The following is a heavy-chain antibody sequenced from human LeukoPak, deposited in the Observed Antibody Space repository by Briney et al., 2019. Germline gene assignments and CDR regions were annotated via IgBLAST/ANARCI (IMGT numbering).Heavy chain of an antibody. J-gene: IGHJ4*02. V-gene: IGHV3-21*01. CDR2: ISSSSSHI. Sequence: GGSLRLSCAAPGFTFSSYSMNWVRQVPGKGLEWVSSISSSSSHIYYADSEKGGFTISRDNAKNSLYLQKHSPRDEDTAVYYWASQECGGCSCYYDYWGQGTLVTVSS. D-gene: IGHD2-15*01. CDR3: ASQECGGCSCYYDY. CDR1: GFTFSSYS.